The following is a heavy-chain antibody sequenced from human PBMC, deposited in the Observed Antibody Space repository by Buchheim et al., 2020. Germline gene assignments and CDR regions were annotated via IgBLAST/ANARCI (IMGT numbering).Heavy chain of an antibody. D-gene: IGHD3-22*01. J-gene: IGHJ4*02. CDR1: GFDFRRFG. V-gene: IGHV3-33*01. CDR3: TVGLSSAWHFDS. CDR2: IWYVGSNK. Sequence: QVQLVESGGGVVQPGRSLRLSCAASGFDFRRFGMHWFRQAPGKGLEWVAVIWYVGSNKYYADSVKGRFTISRDDPKNTLFLQMDNLRPEDTGVYYCTVGLSSAWHFDSWGQGTL.